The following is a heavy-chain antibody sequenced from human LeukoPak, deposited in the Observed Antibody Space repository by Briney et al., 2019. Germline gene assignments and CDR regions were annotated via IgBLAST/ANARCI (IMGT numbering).Heavy chain of an antibody. V-gene: IGHV4-38-2*02. Sequence: PSETPSLTCTVSGYSISSGYYWGWIRQPPGKGLEWIGNIYHSGSTSYNPSLKSRVTISVDTSKNQFSLKLSSVTAADTAVYYCARGFSSSWYFNWFDPWGQGTLVTVSS. J-gene: IGHJ5*02. CDR1: GYSISSGYY. D-gene: IGHD6-13*01. CDR3: ARGFSSSWYFNWFDP. CDR2: IYHSGST.